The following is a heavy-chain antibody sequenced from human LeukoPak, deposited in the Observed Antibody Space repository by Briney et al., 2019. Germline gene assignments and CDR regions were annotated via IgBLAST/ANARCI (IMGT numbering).Heavy chain of an antibody. CDR2: IRSKAYGGTT. V-gene: IGHV3-49*04. Sequence: GGSLRLSCTASGFTFGDYAMSWVRQAPGKGLEWVGFIRSKAYGGTTEYAASVKGRFTISRDDPKSIAYLQMNSLKTEDTAVYYCTRPDDVDIVATMYYWGQGTLVTVSS. CDR3: TRPDDVDIVATMYY. CDR1: GFTFGDYA. J-gene: IGHJ4*02. D-gene: IGHD5-12*01.